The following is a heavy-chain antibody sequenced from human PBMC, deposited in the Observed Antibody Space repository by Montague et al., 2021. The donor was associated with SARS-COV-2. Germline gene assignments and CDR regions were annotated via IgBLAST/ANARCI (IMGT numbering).Heavy chain of an antibody. CDR2: IYYSGST. CDR3: ARALRVVVLTVPAFDI. V-gene: IGHV4-59*01. J-gene: IGHJ3*02. Sequence: SETLSLTCTVSGGSISSYYWSWIRQPPGKGLEWIGYIYYSGSTNYNPSLKSRVTISVDTSKNQFSLMLRSVTAADTAVYYCARALRVVVLTVPAFDIWGQGTMVTVSS. CDR1: GGSISSYY. D-gene: IGHD2-21*02.